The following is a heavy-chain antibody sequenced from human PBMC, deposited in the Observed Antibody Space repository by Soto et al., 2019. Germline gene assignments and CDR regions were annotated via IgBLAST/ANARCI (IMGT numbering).Heavy chain of an antibody. CDR3: AKGNYYGSGSYYIDAFDI. V-gene: IGHV3-23*01. D-gene: IGHD3-10*01. J-gene: IGHJ3*02. Sequence: GGSLRLSCAASGFTFSSYAMSWVRQAPGKGLEWVSAISGSGGSTYYADSVKGRFTISRDNSKNTLYLQMNSLRAEDTAVYYCAKGNYYGSGSYYIDAFDIWGQGTMVTVSS. CDR2: ISGSGGST. CDR1: GFTFSSYA.